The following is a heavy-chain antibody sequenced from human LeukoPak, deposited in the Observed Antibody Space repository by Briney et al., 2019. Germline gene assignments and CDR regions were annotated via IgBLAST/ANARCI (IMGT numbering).Heavy chain of an antibody. CDR2: IYYSGST. V-gene: IGHV4-31*03. D-gene: IGHD2/OR15-2a*01. Sequence: SQTLSLTCTVSGGSISSGAYYWNWIRQHPGKGLEWIGYIYYSGSTYYNPSLKSRVTMSVDTSKNQFSLKLSSVTAADTAVYYCAREVIEDWFDPWGQGSLVTVSS. CDR3: AREVIEDWFDP. J-gene: IGHJ5*02. CDR1: GGSISSGAYY.